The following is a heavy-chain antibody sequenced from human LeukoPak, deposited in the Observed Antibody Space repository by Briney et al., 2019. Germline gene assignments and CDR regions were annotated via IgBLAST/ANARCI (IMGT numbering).Heavy chain of an antibody. J-gene: IGHJ3*01. CDR1: GFTFSDEY. V-gene: IGHV3-11*01. D-gene: IGHD6-13*01. CDR2: VSNSGSSI. Sequence: GGSLRLSCAASGFTFSDEYMSWIRQAPGKGLEWIPCVSNSGSSIYYADSVKGRFTISRDNVKNSLYLQMSSLRVEDTAVYYCARDGAYSASNFWGQGTMVAVSS. CDR3: ARDGAYSASNF.